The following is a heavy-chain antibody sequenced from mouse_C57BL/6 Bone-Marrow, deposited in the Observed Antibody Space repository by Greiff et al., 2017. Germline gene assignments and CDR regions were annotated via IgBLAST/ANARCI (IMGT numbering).Heavy chain of an antibody. D-gene: IGHD2-3*01. J-gene: IGHJ2*01. CDR2: INPGSGGT. V-gene: IGHV1-54*01. CDR1: GYAFTNYL. CDR3: ARTPLDGYYDY. Sequence: VQLQQSGAELVRPGTSVKVSCKASGYAFTNYLIEWVKQRPGQGLEWIGVINPGSGGTNYNEKFKGKATLTADKSSSTAYMQLSSLTSEDSAVYFCARTPLDGYYDYWGQGTTLTVSS.